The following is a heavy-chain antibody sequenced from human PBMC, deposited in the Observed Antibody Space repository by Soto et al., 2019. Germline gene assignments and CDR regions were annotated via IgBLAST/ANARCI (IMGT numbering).Heavy chain of an antibody. V-gene: IGHV3-23*01. J-gene: IGHJ6*02. Sequence: GGSLRLSCAASGFTFSSYAMSWVRQAPGKGLEWVSAISGSGGSTYYADSVKGRFTISRDNSKNTLYLQMNSLRAEDTAVYYCAKDRVVVVPAAPRDGIDVWGQGTTVTVSS. CDR3: AKDRVVVVPAAPRDGIDV. CDR2: ISGSGGST. D-gene: IGHD2-2*01. CDR1: GFTFSSYA.